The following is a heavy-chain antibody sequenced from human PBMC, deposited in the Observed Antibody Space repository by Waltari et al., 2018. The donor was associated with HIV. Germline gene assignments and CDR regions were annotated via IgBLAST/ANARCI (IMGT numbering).Heavy chain of an antibody. CDR2: ISWNSGSI. J-gene: IGHJ6*02. D-gene: IGHD3-10*01. Sequence: EVQLVESGGGLVQRGRSLRLSCAASGFTFDAYAMHWVRQAPGKGLEWVSGISWNSGSIGYADSVKGRFTISRDNAKNSLYLQMNSLRAEDTALYYCAKGTAEYYGSGRLGVWGQGTTVTVSS. CDR3: AKGTAEYYGSGRLGV. V-gene: IGHV3-9*01. CDR1: GFTFDAYA.